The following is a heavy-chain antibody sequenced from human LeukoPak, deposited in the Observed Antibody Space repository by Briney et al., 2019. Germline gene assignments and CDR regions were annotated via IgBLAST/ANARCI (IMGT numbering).Heavy chain of an antibody. V-gene: IGHV1-24*01. CDR1: GYTLTELS. Sequence: ASVKVSCKVSGYTLTELSMHWVRQAPGKGLEWMGGFDPEDGETIYAQKFQGRVTMTEDTSTDTAYMELSSLRSEDTAVYYCATGDTVTRDYYYYMDVWGKGTTVTVSS. D-gene: IGHD4-11*01. CDR2: FDPEDGET. CDR3: ATGDTVTRDYYYYMDV. J-gene: IGHJ6*03.